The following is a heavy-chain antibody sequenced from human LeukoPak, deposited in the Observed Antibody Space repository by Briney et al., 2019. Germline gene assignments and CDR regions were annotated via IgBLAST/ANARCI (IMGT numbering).Heavy chain of an antibody. Sequence: GRSLRLSCAASGFTFSSYGMHWVRQAPGKGLEWVAVIWYDGSNKYYADSVKGRFTISRDNAKNSLYLQMNSLRAEDTAVYYCARDSTHCSSTSCPYFDCWGQGTLVTVSS. V-gene: IGHV3-33*01. D-gene: IGHD2-2*01. CDR2: IWYDGSNK. CDR3: ARDSTHCSSTSCPYFDC. J-gene: IGHJ4*02. CDR1: GFTFSSYG.